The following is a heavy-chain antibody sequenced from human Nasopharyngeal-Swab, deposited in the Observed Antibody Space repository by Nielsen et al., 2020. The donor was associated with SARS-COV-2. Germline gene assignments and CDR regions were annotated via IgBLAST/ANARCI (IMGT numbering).Heavy chain of an antibody. CDR2: IYYTGST. V-gene: IGHV4-59*08. J-gene: IGHJ6*04. D-gene: IGHD3-10*01. Sequence: SETLSLTCTVSGGSISPYYWGWIRQPPGKGLEWIGYIYYTGSTNYNPSLKSRLIISVDRSKNQFSLRLSSVTAADTAVYYCARHFRGGDVWGNGTTVTVSS. CDR1: GGSISPYY. CDR3: ARHFRGGDV.